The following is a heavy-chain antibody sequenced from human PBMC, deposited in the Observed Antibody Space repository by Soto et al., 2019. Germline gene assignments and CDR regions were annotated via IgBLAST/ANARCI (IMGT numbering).Heavy chain of an antibody. CDR2: IYTSGST. CDR3: ARDVVVAAHNWFAP. D-gene: IGHD2-15*01. V-gene: IGHV4-4*07. J-gene: IGHJ5*02. Sequence: PSETLSLTCSVSGGSISSYYWSWIRQPAGKGLEWIGRIYTSGSTNYNPSLKSRVTMSVDTSKNQFSLKLSSVTAADTAVYYCARDVVVAAHNWFAPWGQGTLVTVSS. CDR1: GGSISSYY.